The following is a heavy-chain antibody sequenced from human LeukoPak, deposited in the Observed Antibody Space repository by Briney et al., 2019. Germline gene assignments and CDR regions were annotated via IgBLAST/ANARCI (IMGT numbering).Heavy chain of an antibody. CDR3: ARHKAWIQLWFTD. CDR2: INHSGST. V-gene: IGHV4-34*01. D-gene: IGHD5-18*01. Sequence: SETLSLTCAVYGGSFSGYYWSWIRQPPGKGLEWIGEINHSGSTNYNPSLKSRVTISVDTSKNQFSLKLSFVTAADTAVYYCARHKAWIQLWFTDWGQGTLVTVSS. CDR1: GGSFSGYY. J-gene: IGHJ4*02.